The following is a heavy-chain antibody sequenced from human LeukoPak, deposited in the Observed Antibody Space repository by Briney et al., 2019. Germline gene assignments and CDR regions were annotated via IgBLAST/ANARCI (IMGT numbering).Heavy chain of an antibody. CDR1: GFTFSNYN. CDR2: IMQDGSGK. CDR3: ARMKGTMIVVVTFDY. Sequence: PGGSLRLSCAASGFTFSNYNMNWVRQAPGKGLGWVANIMQDGSGKYYADSVKGRFTISRDNAKNSLFLQMNSLRAEDTAVYYCARMKGTMIVVVTFDYWGQGILVTVSS. D-gene: IGHD3-22*01. V-gene: IGHV3-7*01. J-gene: IGHJ4*02.